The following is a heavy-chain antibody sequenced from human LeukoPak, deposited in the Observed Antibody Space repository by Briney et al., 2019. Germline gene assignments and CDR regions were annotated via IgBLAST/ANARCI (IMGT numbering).Heavy chain of an antibody. J-gene: IGHJ5*02. CDR2: FDPEDGET. CDR1: GYTLTELS. Sequence: SVKVSFKVSGYTLTELSMHWVRQAPGKGLEWMGGFDPEDGETIYAQKFQGRVTMTEDTSTDTAYMELSSLRSEDTAVYYCATSVINWNDGGDNWFDPWGQGTLVTVSS. V-gene: IGHV1-24*01. CDR3: ATSVINWNDGGDNWFDP. D-gene: IGHD1-20*01.